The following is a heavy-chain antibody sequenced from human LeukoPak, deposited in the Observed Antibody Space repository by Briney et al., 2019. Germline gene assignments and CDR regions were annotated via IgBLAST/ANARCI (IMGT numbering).Heavy chain of an antibody. CDR1: GGSTSSDY. CDR2: VYSSGDT. CDR3: ARLKLGAYFDL. D-gene: IGHD3-16*01. J-gene: IGHJ2*01. Sequence: EPSETLSLTCTVSGGSTSSDYWSWIRQSPGKGLEWVGYVYSSGDTGKNPSLKSRVTILLDTSKNQCSLKLTSVSAADTAVYYCARLKLGAYFDLWGRGTLVTVSS. V-gene: IGHV4-59*08.